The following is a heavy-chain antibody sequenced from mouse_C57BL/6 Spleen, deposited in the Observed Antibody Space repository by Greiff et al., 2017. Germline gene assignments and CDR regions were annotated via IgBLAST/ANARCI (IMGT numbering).Heavy chain of an antibody. CDR1: GFTFSSYA. D-gene: IGHD1-1*01. V-gene: IGHV5-4*03. CDR3: ARDYYGSTYFAY. CDR2: ISDGGSYT. J-gene: IGHJ2*01. Sequence: EVMLVESGGGLVKPGGSLKLSCAASGFTFSSYAMSWVRQTPEKRLEWVATISDGGSYTYYPDNVKGRFTISRDNAKNNLYLQMSHLKSEDTAMYYCARDYYGSTYFAYWGQGTTLTVSS.